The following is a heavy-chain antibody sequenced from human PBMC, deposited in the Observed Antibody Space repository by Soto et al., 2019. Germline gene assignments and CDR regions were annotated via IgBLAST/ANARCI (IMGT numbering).Heavy chain of an antibody. CDR3: ALVRGSYCSSTSWYGGYYYYLGV. D-gene: IGHD2-2*01. V-gene: IGHV4-4*02. J-gene: IGHJ6*03. CDR2: IYHSGST. Sequence: QVQLQESGPGLVKPSGTLSLTCAVSSGSISSSNWWSWVRQPPGKGLEWIGEIYHSGSTNYNPSLKGRVPQSVRKVQNQVPLEVRSVTAAEPAVDYCALVRGSYCSSTSWYGGYYYYLGVWGKGATVTVSS. CDR1: SGSISSSNW.